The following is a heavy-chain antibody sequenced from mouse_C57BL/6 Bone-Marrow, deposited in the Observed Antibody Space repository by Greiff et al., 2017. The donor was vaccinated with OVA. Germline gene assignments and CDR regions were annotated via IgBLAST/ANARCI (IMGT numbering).Heavy chain of an antibody. D-gene: IGHD6-1*01. V-gene: IGHV5-17*01. J-gene: IGHJ3*01. CDR2: ISSGSSTI. Sequence: EVKLMESGGGLVQPGGSLKLSCAASGFTFSDYGMHWVRQAPEKGLEWVAYISSGSSTIYYADTVKGRFTISRDNAKNTLFLQMTSLRSEDTAMYYCARGCPLAYWGQGTLVTVSA. CDR3: ARGCPLAY. CDR1: GFTFSDYG.